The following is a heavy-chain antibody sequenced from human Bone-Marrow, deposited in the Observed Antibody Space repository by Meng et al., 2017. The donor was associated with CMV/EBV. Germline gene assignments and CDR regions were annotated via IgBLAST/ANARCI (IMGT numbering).Heavy chain of an antibody. CDR2: IYSGGSST. J-gene: IGHJ4*02. Sequence: GESLKISCAASEFTFDDYAMSWVRQAPGKGLEWVSVIYSGGSSTYYADSVKGRFTISRDNSKNTLYLQMNSLRAEDTAVYYCAKEIGTIVGAYFDYWGQGTLVTVSS. V-gene: IGHV3-23*03. CDR1: EFTFDDYA. D-gene: IGHD1-26*01. CDR3: AKEIGTIVGAYFDY.